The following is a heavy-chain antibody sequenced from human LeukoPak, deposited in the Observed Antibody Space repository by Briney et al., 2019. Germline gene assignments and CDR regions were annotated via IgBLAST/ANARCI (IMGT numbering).Heavy chain of an antibody. CDR1: GFTFGYYA. CDR2: ISGSGVST. D-gene: IGHD1-7*01. CDR3: AKDEWELRDVFDY. Sequence: PGGSLRLSCTASGFTFGYYAMSWVRQAPGKGLEWVSAISGSGVSTFYAGSVKGRFTISRDNSRKTLYLQMNSLSAEDTAVYYCAKDEWELRDVFDYWGQGTLVTVSS. J-gene: IGHJ4*02. V-gene: IGHV3-23*01.